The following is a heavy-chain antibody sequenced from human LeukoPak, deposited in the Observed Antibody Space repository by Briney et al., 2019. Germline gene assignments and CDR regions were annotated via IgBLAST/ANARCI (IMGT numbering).Heavy chain of an antibody. CDR2: INHSGST. CDR1: GGSFSGYY. J-gene: IGHJ6*03. CDR3: ARKNYYYYYMDV. Sequence: PSETLSLTCAVYGGSFSGYYWSWIRQPPGKGLEWIGEINHSGSTNYNPSLMSRVTISVDTSKNQFSLKLSSVTAADTAVYYCARKNYYYYYMDVWGKGTTVTVSS. V-gene: IGHV4-34*01.